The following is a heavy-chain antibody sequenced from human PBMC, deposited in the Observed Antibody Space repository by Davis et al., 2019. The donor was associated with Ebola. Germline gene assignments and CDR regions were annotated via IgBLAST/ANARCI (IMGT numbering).Heavy chain of an antibody. CDR2: IYPDDSDA. J-gene: IGHJ5*02. CDR3: AFIDYYTSSGWFDP. V-gene: IGHV5-51*01. Sequence: KVSCKVSGHTNTKHWIAWVRQKPGQGLEWIGSIYPDDSDAKYSPSFQGQVTISVDKSITTAYLQRSSLQASDTAMYYCAFIDYYTSSGWFDPWRQGTLVTVSS. CDR1: GHTNTKHW. D-gene: IGHD3-10*01.